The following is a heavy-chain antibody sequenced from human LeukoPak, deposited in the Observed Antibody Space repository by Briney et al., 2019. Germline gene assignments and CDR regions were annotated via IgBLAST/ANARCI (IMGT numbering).Heavy chain of an antibody. J-gene: IGHJ6*02. CDR3: ARDGLSSSLYGMDV. CDR2: IYYSGST. V-gene: IGHV4-39*07. CDR1: GGSISSSSYY. Sequence: SETLSLTCTVSGGSISSSSYYWGWIRQPPGKGLEWIGSIYYSGSTYYNPSLKSRVTISVDTSKNQFSLKLSSVTAADTAVYYCARDGLSSSLYGMDVWGQGTTVTVSS. D-gene: IGHD6-13*01.